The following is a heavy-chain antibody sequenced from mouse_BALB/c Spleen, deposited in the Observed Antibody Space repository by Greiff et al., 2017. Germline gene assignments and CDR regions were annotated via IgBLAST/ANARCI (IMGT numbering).Heavy chain of an antibody. CDR1: GYTFTSYN. Sequence: VQLQQSGAELVKPGASVKMSCKASGYTFTSYNMHWVKQTPGQGLEWIGAIYPGNGDTSYNQKFKGKATLTADKSSSTAYMQLSSLTSEDSAVYYCARLRGYFDYWGQGTTLTVSS. J-gene: IGHJ2*01. CDR3: ARLRGYFDY. V-gene: IGHV1-12*01. CDR2: IYPGNGDT. D-gene: IGHD1-1*01.